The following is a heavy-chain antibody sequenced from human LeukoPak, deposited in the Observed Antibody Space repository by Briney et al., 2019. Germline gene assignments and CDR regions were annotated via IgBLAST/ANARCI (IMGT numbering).Heavy chain of an antibody. D-gene: IGHD3-3*01. CDR3: AREFRHYDFWSGYSGWFDP. CDR1: GFTFSDHY. CDR2: TRNKANSYTT. V-gene: IGHV3-72*01. J-gene: IGHJ5*02. Sequence: GGSLRLSCAASGFTFSDHYMDWVRQAPGKGLEWVGRTRNKANSYTTEYAASVKGRFTISRDDSKNSLYLQMNSLKTEDTVVYYCAREFRHYDFWSGYSGWFDPWGRGTLVTVSS.